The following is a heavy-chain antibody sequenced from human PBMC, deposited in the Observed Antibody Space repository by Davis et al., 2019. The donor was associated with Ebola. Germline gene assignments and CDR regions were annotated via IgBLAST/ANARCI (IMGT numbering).Heavy chain of an antibody. CDR1: GYTFTSYA. CDR2: ISTYNRNA. Sequence: AASVKVSCKASGYTFTSYAISWVRQVPGQGLEWMGWISTYNRNAHYGQNVQARVTITRDTSASTAYMELSSLRSEDTAVYYCASPREGWCDYWGQGTLVTVSS. V-gene: IGHV1-18*01. J-gene: IGHJ4*02. D-gene: IGHD2-21*01. CDR3: ASPREGWCDY.